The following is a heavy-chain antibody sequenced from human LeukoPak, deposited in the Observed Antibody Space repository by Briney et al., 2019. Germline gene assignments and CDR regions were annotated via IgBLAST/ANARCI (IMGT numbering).Heavy chain of an antibody. Sequence: PGGSLRLSCAASGFTFSSYAMSWVRQAPGKGLEWVSAISGSGGSTYYADSVKGRFTISRDNSKNTLYLQMNSLRAEDTAVYYCAKDPLYYDYAKDWFDPWGQGTLVTVSS. J-gene: IGHJ5*02. CDR1: GFTFSSYA. CDR2: ISGSGGST. D-gene: IGHD3-16*01. V-gene: IGHV3-23*01. CDR3: AKDPLYYDYAKDWFDP.